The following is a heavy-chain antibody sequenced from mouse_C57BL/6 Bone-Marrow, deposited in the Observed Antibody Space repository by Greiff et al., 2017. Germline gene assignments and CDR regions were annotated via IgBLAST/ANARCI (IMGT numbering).Heavy chain of an antibody. V-gene: IGHV1-58*01. J-gene: IGHJ4*01. D-gene: IGHD2-5*01. CDR3: ARSTIVTLLPMDY. Sequence: VQLQQSGAELVRPGSSVKMSCKTSGYTFTSYGINWVQQRPGQGLEWIGYIYIGNGSNEYTAKFKGKATLTSDTSSRTAYMQLSSLTSEDSAIYVCARSTIVTLLPMDYWGQGTSVTVSA. CDR1: GYTFTSYG. CDR2: IYIGNGSN.